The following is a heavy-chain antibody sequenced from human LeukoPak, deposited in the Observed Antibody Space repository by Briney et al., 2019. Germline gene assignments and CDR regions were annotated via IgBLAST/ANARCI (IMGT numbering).Heavy chain of an antibody. D-gene: IGHD2-2*01. CDR3: TRMVWRSRPFDY. CDR2: IKQDGSEK. J-gene: IGHJ4*02. V-gene: IGHV3-7*01. CDR1: GFTFSSYW. Sequence: PGGSLRLPCAASGFTFSSYWMSWVRQAPGKGLEWVANIKQDGSEKYYVDSVKGRFTISRDNAKNSLYVQMNSLRAEDTAVYYCTRMVWRSRPFDYWGQGTLVTVSS.